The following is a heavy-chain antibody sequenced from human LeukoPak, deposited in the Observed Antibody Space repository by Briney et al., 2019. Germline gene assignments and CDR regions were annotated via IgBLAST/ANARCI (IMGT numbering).Heavy chain of an antibody. CDR3: ASYVLGDAFDI. J-gene: IGHJ3*02. Sequence: GGSLRLSCAASGFTFSSYWMTWVRQAPGRGLEWVANIKQDGSEKYYADSVKGRFTISRDNSKNTLYLQMNSLRAEDTAVYYCASYVLGDAFDIWGQGTMVTVSS. CDR2: IKQDGSEK. D-gene: IGHD3-3*02. CDR1: GFTFSSYW. V-gene: IGHV3-7*02.